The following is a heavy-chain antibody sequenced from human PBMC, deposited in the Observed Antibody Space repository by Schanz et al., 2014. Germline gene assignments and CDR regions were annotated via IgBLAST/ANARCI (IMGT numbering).Heavy chain of an antibody. CDR1: GFTFSSYL. J-gene: IGHJ5*02. Sequence: EVQLVESGGGLVQPGGSLTLSCAASGFTFSSYLMSWVRQAPGKGLEWVSGIGGSGGSTDYADSVKGRFTISRDNSNHTLYLQMNSLRADDTAVYYCAKELYSGSHYGWFDPWGQGTLVTVSS. CDR3: AKELYSGSHYGWFDP. V-gene: IGHV3-23*04. CDR2: IGGSGGST. D-gene: IGHD1-26*01.